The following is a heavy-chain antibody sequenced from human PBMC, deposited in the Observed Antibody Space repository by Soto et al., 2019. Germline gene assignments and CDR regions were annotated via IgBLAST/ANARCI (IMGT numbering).Heavy chain of an antibody. J-gene: IGHJ4*02. CDR3: GRGSSSWNGIDY. CDR2: ISPDGSDT. D-gene: IGHD6-13*01. CDR1: GFTFSNYW. Sequence: EVQLVESGGGLVQPGESLRLSCAASGFTFSNYWMHWVRQAPGMGLVWVSRISPDGSDTVYADFVRGRFTISRDNAKNTRSLQMNSLRAEDTALYYCGRGSSSWNGIDYWGQGALVTVSS. V-gene: IGHV3-74*01.